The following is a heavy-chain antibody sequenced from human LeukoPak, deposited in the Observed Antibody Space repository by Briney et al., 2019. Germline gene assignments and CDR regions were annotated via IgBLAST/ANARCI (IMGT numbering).Heavy chain of an antibody. CDR1: GGSISGYY. CDR2: IYSDGST. Sequence: PSETLSLTCTVSGGSISGYYWSWVRQPAGKGLEWIGRIYSDGSTNYNSALKSRAIMSVDTSRNQFSLTVTSVTAADTAMYYCARVSTNELHYYYLDVWGKGTTVTVS. J-gene: IGHJ6*03. CDR3: ARVSTNELHYYYLDV. V-gene: IGHV4-4*07. D-gene: IGHD4-23*01.